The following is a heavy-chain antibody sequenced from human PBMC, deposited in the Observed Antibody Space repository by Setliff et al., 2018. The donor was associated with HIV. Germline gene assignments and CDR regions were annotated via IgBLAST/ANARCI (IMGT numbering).Heavy chain of an antibody. CDR1: GGTFRNYA. V-gene: IGHV1-69*13. CDR2: IIPIFGTT. CDR3: ARGRELPGSPYYFDY. D-gene: IGHD1-26*01. Sequence: GASVKVSCKASGGTFRNYAISWVRQAPGQGLEWMGGIIPIFGTTNYAQKFQGRVTIAADESTGTAYMELRRLRSDDTALYYCARGRELPGSPYYFDYWGQGTLVTVSS. J-gene: IGHJ4*02.